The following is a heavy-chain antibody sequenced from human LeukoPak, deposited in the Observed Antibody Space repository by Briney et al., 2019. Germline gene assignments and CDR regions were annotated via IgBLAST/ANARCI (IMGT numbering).Heavy chain of an antibody. D-gene: IGHD2-2*01. CDR3: TKASGAAASYNWFDP. CDR2: MSWNSSSI. J-gene: IGHJ5*02. V-gene: IGHV3-9*01. Sequence: GRPLSLSCAASGLTFDDYAMHWVRQAPGKGLEWVSGMSWNSSSIDYEDSVKGRFTISRDNAKNSLYLQMSSLRAEDTALYYCTKASGAAASYNWFDPWGQGTLVTVSS. CDR1: GLTFDDYA.